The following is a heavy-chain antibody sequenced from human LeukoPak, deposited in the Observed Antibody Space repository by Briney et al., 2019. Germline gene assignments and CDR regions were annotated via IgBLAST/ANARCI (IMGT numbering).Heavy chain of an antibody. V-gene: IGHV3-7*01. CDR3: AREISGGGYFDY. CDR1: GFTFSSYW. J-gene: IGHJ4*02. CDR2: IKLDGSEK. D-gene: IGHD2-15*01. Sequence: GGSLRLSCAASGFTFSSYWMSWVRQAPGKGLEWVANIKLDGSEKYYVDSVKGRFTISRDNAKNSQYLQMNSLRAEDTAVYYRAREISGGGYFDYWGQGTLVTVSS.